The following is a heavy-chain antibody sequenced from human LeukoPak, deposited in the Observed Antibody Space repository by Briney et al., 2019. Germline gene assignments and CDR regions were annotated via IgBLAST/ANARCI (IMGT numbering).Heavy chain of an antibody. D-gene: IGHD2-15*01. V-gene: IGHV5-51*01. Sequence: GESLKISCNGSGYTFTNYYIAWVRQLPGKGLEWMGIIYPGDSDTRYSPSFQGQVTISADKSISTAYLQWSSLKASDTAMYYCARVVADNWFDPWGQGTLVTVSP. J-gene: IGHJ5*02. CDR3: ARVVADNWFDP. CDR2: IYPGDSDT. CDR1: GYTFTNYY.